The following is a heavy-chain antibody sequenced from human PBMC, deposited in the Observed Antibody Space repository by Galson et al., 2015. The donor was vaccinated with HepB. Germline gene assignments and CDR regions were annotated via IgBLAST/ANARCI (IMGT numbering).Heavy chain of an antibody. D-gene: IGHD5-12*01. CDR1: GYTFTSYY. CDR2: INPSGGST. J-gene: IGHJ3*02. Sequence: QSGAEVKKPGASVKVSCKASGYTFTSYYMHWVRQAPGQGLEWMGIINPSGGSTSYAQKFQGRVTMTRDTSTSTVYMELSSLRSEDTAVYYCARRQYSGYVSHAFDIWGQGTMVTVSS. CDR3: ARRQYSGYVSHAFDI. V-gene: IGHV1-46*01.